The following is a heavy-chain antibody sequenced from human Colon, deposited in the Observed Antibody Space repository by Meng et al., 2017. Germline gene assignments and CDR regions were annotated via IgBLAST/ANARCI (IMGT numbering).Heavy chain of an antibody. V-gene: IGHV3-66*02. J-gene: IGHJ4*02. Sequence: GESLKISCAASGLTVSSNYMSWVRQAPGKGLEWLSIIHSGGTTYYADSVKGRVTISRDNSKNTVHLQMNSLRTEDTAVYYCARDPGYGDPRDYWGQGTLVTVSS. CDR1: GLTVSSNY. CDR2: IHSGGTT. D-gene: IGHD4-17*01. CDR3: ARDPGYGDPRDY.